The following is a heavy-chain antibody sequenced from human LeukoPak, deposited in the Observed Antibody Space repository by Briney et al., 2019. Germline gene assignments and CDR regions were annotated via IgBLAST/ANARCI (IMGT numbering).Heavy chain of an antibody. D-gene: IGHD3-3*01. J-gene: IGHJ4*02. V-gene: IGHV3-9*01. CDR2: TSWNSGSI. CDR3: AKDIGYSSGFWSGYFYYFDY. Sequence: GGSLRLSCAASGFTFDDYAMHWVRQAPGKGLEWVSGTSWNSGSIGYADSVKGRFTISRDNAKNSLYLQMNSLRAEDTALYYCAKDIGYSSGFWSGYFYYFDYWGQGTLVTVSS. CDR1: GFTFDDYA.